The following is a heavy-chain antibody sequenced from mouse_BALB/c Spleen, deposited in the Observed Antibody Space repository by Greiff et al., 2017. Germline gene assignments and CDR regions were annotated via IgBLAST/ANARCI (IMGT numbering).Heavy chain of an antibody. CDR3: ASGNYYGSSYNYAMDY. D-gene: IGHD1-1*01. V-gene: IGHV2-6-7*01. CDR2: IWGDGST. J-gene: IGHJ4*01. CDR1: GFSLTGYG. Sequence: VQLQQSGPGLVAPSQSLSITCTVSGFSLTGYGVNWVRQPPGKGLEWLGMIWGDGSTDYNSALKSRLSISKDNSKSQVFLKMNSLQTDDTARYYCASGNYYGSSYNYAMDYWGQGTSVTVSS.